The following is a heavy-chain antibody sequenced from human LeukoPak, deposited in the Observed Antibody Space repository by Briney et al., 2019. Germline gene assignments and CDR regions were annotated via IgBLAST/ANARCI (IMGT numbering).Heavy chain of an antibody. V-gene: IGHV4-34*01. CDR1: GGSFSGYY. D-gene: IGHD6-6*01. CDR2: INHNGST. Sequence: SETLSLTCAVYGGSFSGYYWSWIRQPPGKGLEWIGEINHNGSTNYNPSLKSRVTISVDTSKNQFSLKLSSVTAADTAVYYCARGRRIAARHWYYYYGMDVWGQGTTVTVSS. CDR3: ARGRRIAARHWYYYYGMDV. J-gene: IGHJ6*02.